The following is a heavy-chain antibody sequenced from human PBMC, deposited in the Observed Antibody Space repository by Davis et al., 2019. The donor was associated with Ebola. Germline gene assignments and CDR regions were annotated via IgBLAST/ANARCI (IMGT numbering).Heavy chain of an antibody. V-gene: IGHV3-21*01. D-gene: IGHD6-19*01. CDR3: ARGRFSSGCPGDY. J-gene: IGHJ4*02. Sequence: GGSLRLSCAASGFTFSSYDMHWVRQAPGKGLEWVSSISSSSSYIYYADSVKGRFTISRDNAKNSLYLQMNSLRAEDTAVYYCARGRFSSGCPGDYWGQGTLVTVSS. CDR2: ISSSSSYI. CDR1: GFTFSSYD.